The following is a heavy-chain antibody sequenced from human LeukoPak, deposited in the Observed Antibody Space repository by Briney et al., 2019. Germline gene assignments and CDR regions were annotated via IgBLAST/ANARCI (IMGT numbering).Heavy chain of an antibody. V-gene: IGHV4-59*01. CDR2: IYYSGST. D-gene: IGHD6-13*01. J-gene: IGHJ4*02. Sequence: PSETLSLTCTVSGGSISSYYWSWIRQPPGKGLAWIGYIYYSGSTNYNPSLKSRVTISVDTSKNQFSLKLSSVTAADTAVYYCAGGGYSSSWYGDFDYWGQGTLVTVSS. CDR1: GGSISSYY. CDR3: AGGGYSSSWYGDFDY.